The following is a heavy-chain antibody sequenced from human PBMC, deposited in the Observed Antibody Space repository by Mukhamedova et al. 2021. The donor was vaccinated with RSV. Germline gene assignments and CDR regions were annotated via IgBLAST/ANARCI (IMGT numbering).Heavy chain of an antibody. D-gene: IGHD2-15*01. CDR3: ARERPAYCSGGSCSPYYRYFDL. J-gene: IGHJ2*01. CDR2: TYYRSKWYN. V-gene: IGHV6-1*01. Sequence: SRGLEWLGRTYYRSKWYNDYAVSVKSRITINPDTSKNQFSLQLNSVTPEDTAVYYRARERPAYCSGGSCSPYYRYFDLWGRGTLV.